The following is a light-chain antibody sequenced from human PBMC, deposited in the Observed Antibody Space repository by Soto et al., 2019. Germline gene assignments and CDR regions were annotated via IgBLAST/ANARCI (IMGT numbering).Light chain of an antibody. CDR2: DIS. V-gene: IGKV1-33*01. CDR3: QQYENLPYT. CDR1: QVISNY. Sequence: DIQMTQSASSLSASVGDRVTITCQASQVISNYLNWYQQQPGKAPKLLIYDISTLEIGVPSRFSGSGSGTDFTFTITGLQPEDIATYYCQQYENLPYTFGQGTKLEI. J-gene: IGKJ2*01.